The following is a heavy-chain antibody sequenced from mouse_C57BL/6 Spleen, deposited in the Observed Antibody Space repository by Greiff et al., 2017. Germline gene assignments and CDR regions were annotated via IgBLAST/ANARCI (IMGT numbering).Heavy chain of an antibody. CDR2: IDPSDSYT. CDR1: GYTFTSYW. V-gene: IGHV1-50*01. J-gene: IGHJ2*01. Sequence: QVQLKQPGAELVKPGASVKLSCKASGYTFTSYWMQWVKQRPGQGLEWIGEIDPSDSYTNYNQKFKGKATLTVDTSSSTAYMQLSSLTSEDSAVYYCARGVTTVVNFDDWGQGTTLTVSS. D-gene: IGHD1-1*01. CDR3: ARGVTTVVNFDD.